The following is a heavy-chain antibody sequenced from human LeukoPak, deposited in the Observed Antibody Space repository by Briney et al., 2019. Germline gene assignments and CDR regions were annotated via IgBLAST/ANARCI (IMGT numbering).Heavy chain of an antibody. V-gene: IGHV5-51*01. CDR3: ARLNYDYGGHAIGY. D-gene: IGHD4-23*01. CDR2: IYPGDSAA. J-gene: IGHJ4*02. Sequence: GESLKISCKGSRYSFTSYWIAWVRKQAGKGLEWMGIIYPGDSAARYSPYIQGQVTFSADKSNSTAYLQWSSLRTSDTAMYYCARLNYDYGGHAIGYWGQGTLVTVSS. CDR1: RYSFTSYW.